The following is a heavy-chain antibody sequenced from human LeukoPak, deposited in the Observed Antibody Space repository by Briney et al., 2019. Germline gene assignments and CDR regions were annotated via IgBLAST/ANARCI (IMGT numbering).Heavy chain of an antibody. V-gene: IGHV3-23*01. CDR2: ISGSGGRT. J-gene: IGHJ3*02. D-gene: IGHD2-21*02. Sequence: GGSLRLSCAASGFTFSSYTMSWVRQTPGKGLEWVSAISGSGGRTYFADSVKGRFTISRDNSKNTLYLQMNSLRAEDTAVYYCARGRDRSLDDLAYCGGDCYDRAFDIWGQGTMVIVSS. CDR1: GFTFSSYT. CDR3: ARGRDRSLDDLAYCGGDCYDRAFDI.